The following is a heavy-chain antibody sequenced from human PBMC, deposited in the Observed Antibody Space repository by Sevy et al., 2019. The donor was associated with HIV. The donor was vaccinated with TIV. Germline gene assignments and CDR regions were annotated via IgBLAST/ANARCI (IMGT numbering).Heavy chain of an antibody. CDR2: MNPNSGNT. CDR1: GYTFTSYD. V-gene: IGHV1-8*01. D-gene: IGHD3-10*01. J-gene: IGHJ6*02. CDR3: AGDRRRFGEWGVDYYYYYGMDV. Sequence: ASVKVSCKASGYTFTSYDINWVRQATGQGLEWMGWMNPNSGNTGYAQKFQGRVTMTRNTSISTAYMELSSLRSEDTAVYYCAGDRRRFGEWGVDYYYYYGMDVWGQGTTVTVSS.